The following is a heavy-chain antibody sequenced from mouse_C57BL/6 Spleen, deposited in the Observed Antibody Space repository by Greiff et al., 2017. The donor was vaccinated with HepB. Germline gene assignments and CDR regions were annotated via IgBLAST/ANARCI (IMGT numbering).Heavy chain of an antibody. Sequence: VQLKESGPELVKPGASVKISCKASGYSFTGYYMNWVKQSPEKSLEWIGEINPSTGGTTYNQKFKAKATLTVDKSSSTAYMQLKSLTSEDSAVYYCARSNYLGAMDYWGQGTSVTVSS. CDR3: ARSNYLGAMDY. CDR2: INPSTGGT. V-gene: IGHV1-42*01. D-gene: IGHD1-1*01. CDR1: GYSFTGYY. J-gene: IGHJ4*01.